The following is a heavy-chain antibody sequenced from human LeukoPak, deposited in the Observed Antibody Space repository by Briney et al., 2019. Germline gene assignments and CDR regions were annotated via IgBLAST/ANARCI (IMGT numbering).Heavy chain of an antibody. D-gene: IGHD3-10*01. CDR2: IIPIFGTA. J-gene: IGHJ4*02. CDR3: ARVRSYGSGSYYSYYFDY. V-gene: IGHV1-69*13. CDR1: AGTFSSYA. Sequence: SVKISCKASAGTFSSYAISWVRQAPGQGLETMAGIIPIFGTANYAQKFQGRVTITADESTSTAYMELSSLRSEDTAVYYCARVRSYGSGSYYSYYFDYWGQGTLVTVSS.